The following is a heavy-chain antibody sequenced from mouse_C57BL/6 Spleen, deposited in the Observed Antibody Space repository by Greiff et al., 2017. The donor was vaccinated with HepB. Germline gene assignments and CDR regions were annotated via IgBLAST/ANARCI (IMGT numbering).Heavy chain of an antibody. CDR3: ARGDGITPYYYAMDY. D-gene: IGHD2-4*01. CDR1: GYTFTSYW. V-gene: IGHV1-69*01. CDR2: IDPSDSYT. Sequence: QVQLQQPGAELVMPGASVKLSCKASGYTFTSYWMHWVKQRPGQGLEWIGEIDPSDSYTNYNQKFKGKSTLTVDKSASTAYMQLSSLTSEDSAVYYCARGDGITPYYYAMDYWGQGTSVTVSS. J-gene: IGHJ4*01.